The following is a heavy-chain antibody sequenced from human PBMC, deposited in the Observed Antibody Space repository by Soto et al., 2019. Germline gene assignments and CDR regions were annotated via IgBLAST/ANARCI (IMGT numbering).Heavy chain of an antibody. V-gene: IGHV3-30*18. Sequence: PGGSLRLSCVACGLTFSDYGMYWVRQAPGEGLEWVAVILNDGSNKYYADSVKRRFTISRDNSKDTLFLQMNSLRAEDTAVYYCAKGIRRYYDFWSGQRLDYAMDVWGQGTTVTVSS. CDR2: ILNDGSNK. D-gene: IGHD3-3*01. J-gene: IGHJ6*02. CDR1: GLTFSDYG. CDR3: AKGIRRYYDFWSGQRLDYAMDV.